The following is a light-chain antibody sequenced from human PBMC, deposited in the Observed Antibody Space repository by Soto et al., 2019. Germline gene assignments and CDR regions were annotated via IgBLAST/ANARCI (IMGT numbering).Light chain of an antibody. Sequence: DIQMTQSPSTLSASVVDRVTITCRASQSIRTLLAWYQQKPGKAPKFLIYDASNLESGVPSRFSGSGSGTEFTLTISSLQPDDFATYYCQQYSSYWTFGQGTKVDIK. CDR2: DAS. CDR1: QSIRTL. V-gene: IGKV1-5*01. J-gene: IGKJ1*01. CDR3: QQYSSYWT.